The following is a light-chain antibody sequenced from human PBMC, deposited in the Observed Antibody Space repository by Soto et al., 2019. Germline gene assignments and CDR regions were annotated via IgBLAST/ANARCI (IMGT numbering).Light chain of an antibody. CDR2: EGS. CDR1: SRDIGSYNL. J-gene: IGLJ2*01. Sequence: QSALTQPASMSRSPGQSITISCTGTSRDIGSYNLVSWYQHHPGKAPKLILYEGSKRPSGVSNRFSGSKSGNTASLTISDLQTDDEAYYHCCSYAVSTTWYVVFGGGTKLTVL. V-gene: IGLV2-23*01. CDR3: CSYAVSTTWYVV.